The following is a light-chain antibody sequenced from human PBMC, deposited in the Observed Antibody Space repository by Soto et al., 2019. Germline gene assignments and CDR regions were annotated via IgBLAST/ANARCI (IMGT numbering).Light chain of an antibody. CDR1: QTISRW. V-gene: IGKV1-5*03. CDR2: RAS. CDR3: HQCQTWT. J-gene: IGKJ1*01. Sequence: DIQMTQSPPTLSASVGDRVTITCRASQTISRWLAWYQQKPGKAPKLLIYRASSLESGVPSRFSGSGSGTEFTITIRCLQSDHSETYYCHQCQTWTFGQGTKVEIK.